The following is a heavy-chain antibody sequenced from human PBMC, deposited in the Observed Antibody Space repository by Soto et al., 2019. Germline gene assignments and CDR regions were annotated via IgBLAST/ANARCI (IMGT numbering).Heavy chain of an antibody. Sequence: VGSLRLSCAASGVTFSGYAMTWFRQAPVKGLEWVSSISGSGANTYYADSVKGRFTISRDNSKNTLSLQMTSLRADYTAVYYCAKSPDFYYDGMDVWGQGTTVTVSS. CDR1: GVTFSGYA. CDR2: ISGSGANT. J-gene: IGHJ6*02. V-gene: IGHV3-23*01. CDR3: AKSPDFYYDGMDV.